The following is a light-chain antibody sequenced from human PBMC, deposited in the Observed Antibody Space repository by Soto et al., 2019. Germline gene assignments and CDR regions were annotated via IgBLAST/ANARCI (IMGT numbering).Light chain of an antibody. V-gene: IGKV1-5*03. J-gene: IGKJ1*01. CDR3: QQYNSYSPT. CDR2: KAS. CDR1: QSISVW. Sequence: DIQMTQSPSTLSASVGDRVTITCRASQSISVWLAWYQQKAGKAPNLLIYKASRLESGVPSRFSGSGSETVFTLTISGLQPGDSATYYWQQYNSYSPTFGRGTKVEVK.